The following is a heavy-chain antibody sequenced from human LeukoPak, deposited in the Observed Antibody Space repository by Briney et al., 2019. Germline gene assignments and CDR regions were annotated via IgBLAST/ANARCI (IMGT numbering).Heavy chain of an antibody. CDR3: AREINYGKPGLDY. J-gene: IGHJ4*02. D-gene: IGHD3-10*01. CDR2: IIPIFGTA. V-gene: IGHV1-69*13. Sequence: SVKVSCKASGGTFSSYAISWVRQAPGQGLEWMGGIIPIFGTANYAQKFQGRVTITADESTSTAYMELSSLRFEDAAVYYCAREINYGKPGLDYWGQGTLVTVSS. CDR1: GGTFSSYA.